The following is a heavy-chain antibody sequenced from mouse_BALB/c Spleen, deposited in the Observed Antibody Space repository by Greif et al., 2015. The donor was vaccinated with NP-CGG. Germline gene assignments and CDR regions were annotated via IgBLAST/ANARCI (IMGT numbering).Heavy chain of an antibody. V-gene: IGHV5-9-1*01. CDR2: ISSGGSYT. CDR3: ASPYYRYPPWFAY. J-gene: IGHJ3*01. D-gene: IGHD2-14*01. Sequence: EVMLVESGGGLVKPGGSLKLSCAASGFTFSSYAMSWVSQTPEKRLEWVATISSGGSYTYYPDSVKGRFTISRDNAKNTLYLQMSSLRSEDTAMYYCASPYYRYPPWFAYWGQGTLVTVSA. CDR1: GFTFSSYA.